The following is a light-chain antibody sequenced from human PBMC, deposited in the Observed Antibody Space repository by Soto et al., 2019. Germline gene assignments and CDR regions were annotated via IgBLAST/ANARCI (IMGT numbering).Light chain of an antibody. CDR2: GGS. V-gene: IGKV1-5*01. Sequence: DIQMTQSPSTLSASVGDRVTITCRASQSISVYLAWYQQRPREAPKLLIYGGSSLESGVPSRFSGSGSGTEFTITISSLQPTDFATYYCLQYATSSPTFGQGTKLEI. CDR3: LQYATSSPT. J-gene: IGKJ2*01. CDR1: QSISVY.